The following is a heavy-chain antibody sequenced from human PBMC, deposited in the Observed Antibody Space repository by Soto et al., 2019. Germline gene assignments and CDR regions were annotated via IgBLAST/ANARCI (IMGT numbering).Heavy chain of an antibody. CDR2: IYPGDSDT. CDR1: GFSLNTYW. Sequence: LGESLKISCKASGFSLNTYWIAWVRQMPGKGLEWMGIIYPGDSDTRYSPSFQGQVTISADKSISTAYLQWSSLKASDTAMYYCARHNYPRKDFDYWGQGTLVTVSS. V-gene: IGHV5-51*01. J-gene: IGHJ4*02. CDR3: ARHNYPRKDFDY. D-gene: IGHD4-4*01.